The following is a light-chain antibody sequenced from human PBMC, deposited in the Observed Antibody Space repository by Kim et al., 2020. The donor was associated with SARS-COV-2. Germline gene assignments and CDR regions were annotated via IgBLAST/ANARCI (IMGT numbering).Light chain of an antibody. V-gene: IGLV3-25*03. J-gene: IGLJ3*02. CDR2: KDT. Sequence: PGRTARITWSGDALPNQFSCSYRQKPGQAPILIIYKDTERPSEIPERFSGSSSGTTVTLTISGVQAEDEADYYCQSADSSANYWVFGGGTQLTVL. CDR1: ALPNQF. CDR3: QSADSSANYWV.